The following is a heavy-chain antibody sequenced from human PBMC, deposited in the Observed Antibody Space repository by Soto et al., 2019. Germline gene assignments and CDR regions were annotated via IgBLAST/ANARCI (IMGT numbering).Heavy chain of an antibody. Sequence: VGSLRLSCEASGFIFSVYAMSWVRQAPGKGLEWVSAVNLGGGTTYYADSVKGRFTISRDNSKNTLYLQINSLRADDTAVYYCAKAEDYFDSSGTKGYFDLWGRGTPVTVSS. J-gene: IGHJ2*01. CDR1: GFIFSVYA. V-gene: IGHV3-23*01. CDR2: VNLGGGTT. D-gene: IGHD3-22*01. CDR3: AKAEDYFDSSGTKGYFDL.